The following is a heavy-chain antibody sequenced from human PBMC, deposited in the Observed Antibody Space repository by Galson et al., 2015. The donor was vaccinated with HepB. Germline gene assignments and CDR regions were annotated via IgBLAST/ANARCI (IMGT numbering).Heavy chain of an antibody. CDR3: ARESHSAFDF. D-gene: IGHD2-21*01. Sequence: SLRLSCADSGFTFTSYWMSWVRQAPGKGLEWVANMNQDGSEKYYVDSVKGRFTISRDNAKKSLFLQMNSLRAEDMAVYYCARESHSAFDFWGPGTLVSVSS. CDR2: MNQDGSEK. CDR1: GFTFTSYW. J-gene: IGHJ4*02. V-gene: IGHV3-7*03.